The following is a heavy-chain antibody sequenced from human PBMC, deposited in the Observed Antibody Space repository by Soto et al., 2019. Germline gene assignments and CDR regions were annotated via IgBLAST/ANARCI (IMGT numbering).Heavy chain of an antibody. Sequence: ASVKVSCKASGYTFIDYYMHWVRQAPGQGFDWIGRISPKSGGTNYAQKVQGRVTMTWDTSLNTAYMELSSLISEDTAVYHCARGPGYIGDWYHFDIWGQGTLVTVSS. J-gene: IGHJ4*02. CDR2: ISPKSGGT. D-gene: IGHD2-21*02. CDR3: ARGPGYIGDWYHFDI. CDR1: GYTFIDYY. V-gene: IGHV1-2*02.